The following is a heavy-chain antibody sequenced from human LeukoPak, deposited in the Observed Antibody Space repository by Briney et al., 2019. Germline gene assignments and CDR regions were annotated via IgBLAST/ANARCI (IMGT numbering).Heavy chain of an antibody. CDR2: ISGYNGNT. J-gene: IGHJ4*02. Sequence: GASVKVPCKASGYTFGIYGISWVRQAPGQGLEWMGWISGYNGNTDYAQNLQGRVTMTTDTSTSTAYMELRSLTSDDTAAYYCARVAATVVTRTDYWGQGTLVTVSS. CDR3: ARVAATVVTRTDY. V-gene: IGHV1-18*01. CDR1: GYTFGIYG. D-gene: IGHD4-23*01.